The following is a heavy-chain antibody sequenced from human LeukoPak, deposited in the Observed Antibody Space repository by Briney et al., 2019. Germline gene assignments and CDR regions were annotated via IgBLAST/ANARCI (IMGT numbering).Heavy chain of an antibody. CDR1: GFTFSSYA. CDR3: ARGSTYSSGWYTGFDY. V-gene: IGHV3-23*01. Sequence: GGSLRLSCAASGFTFSSYAMSWVRQAPGKGLEWVSAISGSGGSTYYADSVKGRFTISRDNAKNSLYLQMNSLRAEDTAVYYCARGSTYSSGWYTGFDYWGQGTLVTVSS. CDR2: ISGSGGST. J-gene: IGHJ4*02. D-gene: IGHD6-19*01.